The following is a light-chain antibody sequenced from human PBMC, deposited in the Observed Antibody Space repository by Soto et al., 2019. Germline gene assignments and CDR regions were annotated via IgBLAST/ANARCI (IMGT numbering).Light chain of an antibody. CDR3: QQSFSIPYT. Sequence: DIQMTQSPASLSASVGDRVTITCRASQRISNNLNWYQQKPGKAPKLLIYGSTNLQSGVPSRFSGSGSGTEFTLTISGLQPEDIATDYCQQSFSIPYTFGQGTKQGIK. V-gene: IGKV1-39*01. CDR1: QRISNN. CDR2: GST. J-gene: IGKJ2*01.